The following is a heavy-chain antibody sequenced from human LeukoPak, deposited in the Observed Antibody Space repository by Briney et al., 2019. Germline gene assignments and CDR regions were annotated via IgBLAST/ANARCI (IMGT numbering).Heavy chain of an antibody. V-gene: IGHV4-39*01. Sequence: SETLSLTCTVSGGSVSSGSYYWGWIRQPPGKGLEWIGSIYYSGSTYYNPSLKSRVTISVDTSKNQFSLKLSSVTAADTAVYYCARRPRGYTYGYYFDYWGQGTLVTVSS. CDR1: GGSVSSGSYY. D-gene: IGHD5-18*01. CDR3: ARRPRGYTYGYYFDY. CDR2: IYYSGST. J-gene: IGHJ4*02.